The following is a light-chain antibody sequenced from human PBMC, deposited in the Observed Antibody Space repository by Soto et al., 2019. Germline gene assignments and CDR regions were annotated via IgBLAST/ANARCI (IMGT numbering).Light chain of an antibody. CDR2: KAS. V-gene: IGKV1-5*03. CDR3: QQYNTYKWT. Sequence: DIQMTQSPSTLSASVGDRVTITCRASQTITTWVAWYQQKPGKAPKVLIYKASTLESGVPPRFSGSGSGTEFTLTISSLQPDDFATYSCQQYNTYKWTFGKGTNVEIK. J-gene: IGKJ1*01. CDR1: QTITTW.